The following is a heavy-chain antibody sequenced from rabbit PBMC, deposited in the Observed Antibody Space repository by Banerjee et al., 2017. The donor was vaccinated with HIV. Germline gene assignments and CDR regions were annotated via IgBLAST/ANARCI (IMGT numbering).Heavy chain of an antibody. D-gene: IGHD6-1*01. V-gene: IGHV1S40*01. Sequence: QSLEESGGDLVKPGASLTLTCTASGFSFSSYWMSWVRQAPGKGLEWIGYISDDGITYYASWAKGRFTISKTSTTVDLKMTSLTAADTATYFCAREKGDIGYATIDLWGPGTLVTVS. CDR2: ISDDGIT. CDR3: AREKGDIGYATIDL. J-gene: IGHJ6*01. CDR1: GFSFSSYW.